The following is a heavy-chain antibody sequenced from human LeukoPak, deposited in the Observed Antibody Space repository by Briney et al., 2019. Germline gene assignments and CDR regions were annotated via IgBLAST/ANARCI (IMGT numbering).Heavy chain of an antibody. CDR1: GYTFTSYD. D-gene: IGHD6-13*01. CDR2: MNPNSGNT. V-gene: IGHV1-8*01. J-gene: IGHJ6*03. CDR3: ARGLYSSNWYVNYYYFYMDV. Sequence: GASVKVSCKASGYTFTSYDINWVRQATGQGLEWMGWMNPNSGNTDYAQKFQGRVTMTRNTSISTAYMELSSLRSEDTAAYYCARGLYSSNWYVNYYYFYMDVWGKGTTVTISS.